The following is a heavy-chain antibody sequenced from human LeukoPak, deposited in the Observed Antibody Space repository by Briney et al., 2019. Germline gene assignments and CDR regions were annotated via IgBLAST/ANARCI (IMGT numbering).Heavy chain of an antibody. D-gene: IGHD6-19*01. J-gene: IGHJ2*01. CDR3: ARDRSTYSGWCDWYFDL. V-gene: IGHV1-2*04. Sequence: ASVKVSCKASGYTFTGYYMHWVRQAPGQGLEWMGWINPNSGGTNYAQKFQGWVTMTRDTSISTAYMELSRLRSDDTAVYYCARDRSTYSGWCDWYFDLWGRGTLVTVSS. CDR1: GYTFTGYY. CDR2: INPNSGGT.